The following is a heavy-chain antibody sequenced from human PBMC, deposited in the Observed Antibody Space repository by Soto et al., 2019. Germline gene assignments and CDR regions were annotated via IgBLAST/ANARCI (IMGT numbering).Heavy chain of an antibody. CDR1: GGTFSSYA. D-gene: IGHD2-15*01. Sequence: SVKVSCKASGGTFSSYAISWVRQGPGQGLEWMGGIIPIFGTANYAQKFQGRVTITADKSTSTAYMELSSLRSEDTAVYYCARDLGYCSGGSCFYYYGMDVWGQGTTVTVSS. CDR3: ARDLGYCSGGSCFYYYGMDV. V-gene: IGHV1-69*06. CDR2: IIPIFGTA. J-gene: IGHJ6*02.